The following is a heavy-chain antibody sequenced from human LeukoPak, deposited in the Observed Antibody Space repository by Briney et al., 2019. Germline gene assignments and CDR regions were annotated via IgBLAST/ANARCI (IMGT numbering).Heavy chain of an antibody. D-gene: IGHD3-10*01. V-gene: IGHV4-39*07. J-gene: IGHJ4*02. CDR1: GCSISSSSYY. CDR3: ARGRRSVRGVPPRYYFDY. Sequence: SETLSLTCTVSGCSISSSSYYWGWIRQPPGKGLEWIGSIYYSGSTYYNPSLKSRVTISVDTSKNQFSLTLSSVTAADTAVYYCARGRRSVRGVPPRYYFDYWGQGTLVTVSS. CDR2: IYYSGST.